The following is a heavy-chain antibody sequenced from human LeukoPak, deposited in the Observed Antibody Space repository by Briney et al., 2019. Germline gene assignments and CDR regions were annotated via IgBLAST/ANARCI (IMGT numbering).Heavy chain of an antibody. CDR3: ARDYNYDSGASVDY. V-gene: IGHV3-21*05. J-gene: IGHJ4*02. D-gene: IGHD3-22*01. CDR1: GFRSVSYS. Sequence: GGSLRLSCAASGFRSVSYSMNWVRQAPGRGLEWISYISSSSSFIHYADSVKGRFTISRDNAKNSLYLQMNSLTDEDAAVYYCARDYNYDSGASVDYWGQGTLVAVSS. CDR2: ISSSSSFI.